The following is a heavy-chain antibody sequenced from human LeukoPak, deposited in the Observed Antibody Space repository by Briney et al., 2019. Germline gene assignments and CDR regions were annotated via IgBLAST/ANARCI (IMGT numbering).Heavy chain of an antibody. Sequence: GGSLRLSCAATGFTFSSDAMSWVRQAPGKGLEWVSGIDESGGSIYYADSVKGRFTISRDNSKNTLDLQMNSLRAEDTAVYYCARDYGSRGSSPYPFDNWSQGTLVTVSS. CDR3: ARDYGSRGSSPYPFDN. CDR2: IDESGGSI. D-gene: IGHD3-10*01. J-gene: IGHJ4*02. V-gene: IGHV3-23*01. CDR1: GFTFSSDA.